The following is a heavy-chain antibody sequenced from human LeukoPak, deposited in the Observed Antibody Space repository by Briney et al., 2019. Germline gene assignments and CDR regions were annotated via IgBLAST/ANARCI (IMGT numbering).Heavy chain of an antibody. CDR1: GFTFDTYS. CDR3: ARDAGRKDDY. CDR2: ISSRSTYI. V-gene: IGHV3-21*01. Sequence: GGSLRLSCAASGFTFDTYSMDWVRQAPGKGLEWVSSISSRSTYIYYADSVKGRFTISRDNANNSLHLQMNSLRAEDTAVYYCARDAGRKDDYWGQGTLVTVSS. J-gene: IGHJ4*02.